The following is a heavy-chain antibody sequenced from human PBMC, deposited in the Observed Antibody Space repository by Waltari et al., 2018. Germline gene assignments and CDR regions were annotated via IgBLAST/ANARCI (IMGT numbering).Heavy chain of an antibody. CDR1: GFTFSSYG. J-gene: IGHJ4*02. Sequence: QVQLVESGGGVVQPGRSLRLSCAASGFTFSSYGMHWVRQAPGKGLEWVAVIWYDGSNKYYAESVKGRFSISRDNSRNTLYLQMNSLRAEDTAMYYCAKAMAPRRGPLLDGGSYYLDYWGQGTLVTVSS. CDR3: AKAMAPRRGPLLDGGSYYLDY. CDR2: IWYDGSNK. D-gene: IGHD1-26*01. V-gene: IGHV3-30*18.